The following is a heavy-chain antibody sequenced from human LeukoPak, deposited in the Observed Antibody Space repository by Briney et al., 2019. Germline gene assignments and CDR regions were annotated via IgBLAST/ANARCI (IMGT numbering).Heavy chain of an antibody. CDR1: GGSFSGYY. V-gene: IGHV3-21*01. J-gene: IGHJ3*01. CDR2: ISSSSSYI. Sequence: PSETLSLTCAVYGGSFSGYYWSWIRHPPGEGVEWFSSISSSSSYIYYADSVKGRFTISRDNAKNSLYLQMYSLRAEDTAVYYCARDNAGLVKHLDAFDLWGQGTMVTVAS. CDR3: ARDNAGLVKHLDAFDL. D-gene: IGHD1-26*01.